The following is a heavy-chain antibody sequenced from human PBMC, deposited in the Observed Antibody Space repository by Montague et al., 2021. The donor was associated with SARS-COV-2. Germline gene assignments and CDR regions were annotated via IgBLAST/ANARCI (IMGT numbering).Heavy chain of an antibody. CDR3: ARLESTRGVIIRGAFHI. CDR2: IYYSGST. Sequence: SETLSLTCTVSGGSISSYYWSWIRQPPGKGLEWIGYIYYSGSTNYNPSLKSRVTISVDTSKDQFSLKLNSVTATDTAVYYCARLESTRGVIIRGAFHIWGQGTKVTVSS. D-gene: IGHD3-10*01. V-gene: IGHV4-59*08. CDR1: GGSISSYY. J-gene: IGHJ3*02.